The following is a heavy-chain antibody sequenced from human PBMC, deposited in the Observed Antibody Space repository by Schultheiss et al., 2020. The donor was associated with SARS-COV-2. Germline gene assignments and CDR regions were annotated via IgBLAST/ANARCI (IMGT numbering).Heavy chain of an antibody. V-gene: IGHV4-61*08. Sequence: SQTLSLTCTVSGGSISSGGYYWSWIRQPPGKGLEWIGYIYYSGSTNYNPSLKSRVTISVDTSKNQLSLRLSSVTAADTAVYYCASLDSSGYYILRYWGQGTLVTVSS. CDR3: ASLDSSGYYILRY. D-gene: IGHD3-22*01. CDR1: GGSISSGGYY. CDR2: IYYSGST. J-gene: IGHJ4*02.